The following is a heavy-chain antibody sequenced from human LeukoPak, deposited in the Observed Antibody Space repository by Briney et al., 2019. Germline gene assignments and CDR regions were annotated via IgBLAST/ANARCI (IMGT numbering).Heavy chain of an antibody. Sequence: ASVEVSCKASGGTFSSYAISWVRQAPGQGLEWMGGIIPIFGTANYAQKFQGRVTITADESTSTAYVELSSLRSEDTAVYYCAKDKEMATITWGGDRFDYWGQGTLVTVSS. V-gene: IGHV1-69*13. CDR1: GGTFSSYA. CDR3: AKDKEMATITWGGDRFDY. CDR2: IIPIFGTA. D-gene: IGHD5-24*01. J-gene: IGHJ4*02.